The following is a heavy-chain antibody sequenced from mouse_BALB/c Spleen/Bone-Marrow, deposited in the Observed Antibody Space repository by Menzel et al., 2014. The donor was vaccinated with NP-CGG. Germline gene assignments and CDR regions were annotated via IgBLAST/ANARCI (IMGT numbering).Heavy chain of an antibody. CDR1: GFSLTSYG. Sequence: QVQLQQSGPGLVSPSQSLSITCTVSGFSLTSYGVHWVRQPPGKGLEWLGVIWAGGSTNYNSALMSRLSISKDNSKSQVFLKMNSPQTDDTAMYYCARVYYYAMDYWGQGTSVTVSS. J-gene: IGHJ4*01. CDR2: IWAGGST. CDR3: ARVYYYAMDY. V-gene: IGHV2-9*02.